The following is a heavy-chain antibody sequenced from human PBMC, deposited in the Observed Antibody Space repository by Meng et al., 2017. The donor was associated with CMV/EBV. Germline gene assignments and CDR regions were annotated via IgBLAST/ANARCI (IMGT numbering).Heavy chain of an antibody. CDR2: IYPNSGGT. D-gene: IGHD1-1*01. V-gene: IGHV1-2*02. CDR1: RYRFSDHY. J-gene: IGHJ4*02. CDR3: VRDHNWGPDY. Sequence: VQLLQPGAEVKSPGASVKVSCQTSRYRFSDHYMHWVRQAPGQGLEWMGWIYPNSGGTHYAQKFQDRVTMTRDTSISTVYMELSRLTSDDTAVYYCVRDHNWGPDYWGQGTLVTVSS.